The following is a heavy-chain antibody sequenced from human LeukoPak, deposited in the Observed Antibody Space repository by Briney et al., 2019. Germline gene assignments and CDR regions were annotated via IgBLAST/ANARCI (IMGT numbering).Heavy chain of an antibody. J-gene: IGHJ3*02. CDR1: GFTLSGYW. CDR2: TNTDGSST. Sequence: GGSLRLSCAVSGFTLSGYWMHWVRQAPGKGPVWVSRTNTDGSSTSYADSVKGRFTISRDNAKNTLYLQMNSLRAEDTAVYYCARILLNAFDIWGQGTMVTVSS. CDR3: ARILLNAFDI. D-gene: IGHD3-10*01. V-gene: IGHV3-74*01.